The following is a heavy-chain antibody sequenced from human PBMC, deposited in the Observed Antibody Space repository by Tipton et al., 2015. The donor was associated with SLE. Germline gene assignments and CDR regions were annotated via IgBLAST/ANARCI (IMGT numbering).Heavy chain of an antibody. CDR1: GFTFSSYA. D-gene: IGHD3-9*01. J-gene: IGHJ4*02. CDR3: AKAGDILTGYQPLDY. Sequence: SLRLSCAASGFTFSSYAMSWVRQAPGKGLEWVSVIYSGGSSTYYADSVKGRFTISRDNSKNTLYLQMNSLRAEDTAVYYCAKAGDILTGYQPLDYWGQGTLVTVSS. CDR2: IYSGGSST. V-gene: IGHV3-23*03.